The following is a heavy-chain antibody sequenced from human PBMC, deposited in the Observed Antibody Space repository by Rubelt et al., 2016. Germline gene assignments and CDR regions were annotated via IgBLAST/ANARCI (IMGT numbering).Heavy chain of an antibody. J-gene: IGHJ4*02. CDR3: ARDLIEWFGEFDFDY. CDR2: ISSSSSYI. CDR1: GFTFSSYA. Sequence: EVQLLESGGGLVQPGGSLSLSCAASGFTFSSYAMSWVRQAPGKGLAWVSSISSSSSYIYYADSVKGRFTISRDNAKNSLYLQMNSLRAEDTAVYYCARDLIEWFGEFDFDYWGQGTLVTVSS. D-gene: IGHD3-10*01. V-gene: IGHV3-21*01.